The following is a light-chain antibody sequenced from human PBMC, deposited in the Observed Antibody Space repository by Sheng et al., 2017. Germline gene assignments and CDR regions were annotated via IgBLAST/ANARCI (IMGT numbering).Light chain of an antibody. CDR2: GAS. J-gene: IGKJ2*03. V-gene: IGKV3-20*01. CDR1: QSINSTH. CDR3: QHYGSSPPYS. Sequence: EFVLTQSPGTLSLSPGERGTLSCRASQSINSTHLAWYQQKPGQAPRLLIIGASSRATGIPARFSASGSGTDFILTISRLEPEDFAVYYCQHYGSSPPYSFGQGTKLEI.